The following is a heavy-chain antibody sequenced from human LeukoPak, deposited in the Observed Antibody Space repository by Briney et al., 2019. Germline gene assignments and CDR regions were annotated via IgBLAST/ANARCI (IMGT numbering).Heavy chain of an antibody. CDR3: ARDLNWETY. CDR2: ISFDGTDK. CDR1: GFIFTSFA. V-gene: IGHV3-30*04. Sequence: GGSLRLSCAASGFIFTSFAIHWVRQAPGKGLEWVAVISFDGTDKYYADSVKGRFTISRDNAKNSLSLQMNSLRAEDTAVYYCARDLNWETYWGQGTLVTVSS. D-gene: IGHD7-27*01. J-gene: IGHJ4*02.